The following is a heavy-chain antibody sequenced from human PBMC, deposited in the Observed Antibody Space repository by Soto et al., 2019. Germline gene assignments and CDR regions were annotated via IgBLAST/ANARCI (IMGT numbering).Heavy chain of an antibody. V-gene: IGHV1-69*13. J-gene: IGHJ4*02. CDR1: GGTFSSYA. Sequence: SVKVSGKASGGTFSSYAISWVRQAPGQGLEWMGGIIPIFGTANYAQKFQGRVTITADESTSTAYMELSSLRSEDTAVYYCARGSRDGYKLFDYWGQGTLVTVSS. CDR3: ARGSRDGYKLFDY. D-gene: IGHD5-12*01. CDR2: IIPIFGTA.